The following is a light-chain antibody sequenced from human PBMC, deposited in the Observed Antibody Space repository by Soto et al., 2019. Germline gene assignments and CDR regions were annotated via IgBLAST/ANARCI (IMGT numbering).Light chain of an antibody. J-gene: IGKJ1*01. Sequence: EIVMTQSPATLSVSPGERATLSCRASQSVSSNLAWYQQKPGQAPRLLIHGASTRATGVAPRFSGSGSGTEYTLTISSLQSEDFAVYFCQQYANWPPWTFGQGTKVEI. CDR3: QQYANWPPWT. V-gene: IGKV3-15*01. CDR2: GAS. CDR1: QSVSSN.